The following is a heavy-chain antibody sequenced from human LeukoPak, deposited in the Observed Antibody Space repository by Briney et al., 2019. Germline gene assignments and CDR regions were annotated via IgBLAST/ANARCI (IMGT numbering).Heavy chain of an antibody. V-gene: IGHV4-34*01. CDR1: GGSFSGYY. CDR2: INHSGST. D-gene: IGHD3-10*01. CDR3: ARVPLWFGESGFDY. Sequence: PSETLSLTCAVYGGSFSGYYWSWIRQPPGKGLEWIGEINHSGSTNYNPSLESRVTITVDTYNNQFSLQLRSMTAADAAVYYCARVPLWFGESGFDYWGQGTLVTVSS. J-gene: IGHJ4*02.